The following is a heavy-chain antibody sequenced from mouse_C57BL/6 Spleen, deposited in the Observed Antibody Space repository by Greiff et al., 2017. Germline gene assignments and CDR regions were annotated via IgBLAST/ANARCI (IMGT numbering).Heavy chain of an antibody. Sequence: QVQLQQSGPELVKPGASVKISCKASGYSFTSYYIHWVKQRPGQGLEWIGWIYPGSGNTKYNEKFKGKATLTADTSSSTAYMQLSSLTSEDSAVYYCARRSKVEYYAMDYWGQGTSVTVSS. CDR3: ARRSKVEYYAMDY. CDR1: GYSFTSYY. D-gene: IGHD1-1*01. CDR2: IYPGSGNT. J-gene: IGHJ4*01. V-gene: IGHV1-66*01.